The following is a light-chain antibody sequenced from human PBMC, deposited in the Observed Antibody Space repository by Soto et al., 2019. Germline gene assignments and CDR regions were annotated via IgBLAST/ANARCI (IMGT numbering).Light chain of an antibody. Sequence: EIVLTQSPATLSLSPGERATLSCGASQSVISSYLAWYQQKPGLAPRLLIYDASSRATGIPDRFSGRGSGTDFTLTISRLEPEDFAVYYWQQYDRSPYTFGQGTKLEIK. V-gene: IGKV3D-20*01. CDR1: QSVISSY. CDR2: DAS. CDR3: QQYDRSPYT. J-gene: IGKJ2*01.